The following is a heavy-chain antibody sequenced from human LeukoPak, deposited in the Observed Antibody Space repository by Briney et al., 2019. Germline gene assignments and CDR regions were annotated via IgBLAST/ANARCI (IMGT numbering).Heavy chain of an antibody. V-gene: IGHV4-4*07. CDR1: GGSISSYY. J-gene: IGHJ4*02. Sequence: SETLSLTCSVSGGSISSYYWSWIRQPAGKGLEWIGHIYTSGNTNYNPSLKSRVAISLDKSKNQFSLNLSSVTAADTAEYYCARFTRDGFDFWGQGTLVIVSS. CDR3: ARFTRDGFDF. CDR2: IYTSGNT. D-gene: IGHD2-2*01.